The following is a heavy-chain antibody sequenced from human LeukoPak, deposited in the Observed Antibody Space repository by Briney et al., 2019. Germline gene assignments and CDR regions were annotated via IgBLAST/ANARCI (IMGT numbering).Heavy chain of an antibody. V-gene: IGHV4-59*01. CDR1: GGSISSYY. D-gene: IGHD5-18*01. J-gene: IGHJ4*02. CDR3: ARGGRIQLWLRF. CDR2: IYYSGST. Sequence: SETLSLTCTVSGGSISSYYWSWIRQPPGKGLGWIGYIYYSGSTNYNPSLKSRVTISVDTSKNQFSLKLSSVTAADTAVYYCARGGRIQLWLRFWGQGTLVTVSS.